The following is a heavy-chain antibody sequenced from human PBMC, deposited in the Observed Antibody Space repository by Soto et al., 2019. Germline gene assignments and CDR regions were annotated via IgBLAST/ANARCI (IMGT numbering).Heavy chain of an antibody. CDR3: ARDRLRGYDSSGFYS. D-gene: IGHD3-22*01. Sequence: QVQLVQSGAELRKPGASVKVSCQAYGYRFSSYGVHWLRQAPGQGLEWMGWIDPNNGNRNYAQKFEDRLSMTTATSTNTIYMELKSLKSDDTASYYCARDRLRGYDSSGFYSWGQGTLVTVSS. CDR2: IDPNNGNR. V-gene: IGHV1-18*01. CDR1: GYRFSSYG. J-gene: IGHJ4*02.